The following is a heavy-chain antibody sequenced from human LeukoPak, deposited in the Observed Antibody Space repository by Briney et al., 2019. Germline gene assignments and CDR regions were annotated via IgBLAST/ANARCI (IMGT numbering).Heavy chain of an antibody. CDR2: IYYSGST. V-gene: IGHV4-39*01. J-gene: IGHJ5*02. CDR1: GGSISSSSYY. CDR3: ASHPNWFDP. Sequence: SETLSLTCTVSGGSISSSSYYWGWLRQPPGKGMEWIGSIYYSGSTYYNPSLKSRVTISVDTSKNQFSLKLSSVTAADTAVYYCASHPNWFDPWGQGTLVTVSS.